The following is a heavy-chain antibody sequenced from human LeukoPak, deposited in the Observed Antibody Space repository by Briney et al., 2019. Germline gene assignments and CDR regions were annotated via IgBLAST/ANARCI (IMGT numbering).Heavy chain of an antibody. CDR3: VREVYGYFDY. CDR2: INAYNGNT. D-gene: IGHD2/OR15-2a*01. J-gene: IGHJ4*02. CDR1: GYTFTSYD. Sequence: ASVKVSCKASGYTFTSYDINWVRQAPGQVLELMGWINAYNGNTNYPQKFQGRVTMTTDTSTNTAYMELRSLRSDDTAVYYCVREVYGYFDYWGQGTLVTVSS. V-gene: IGHV1-18*01.